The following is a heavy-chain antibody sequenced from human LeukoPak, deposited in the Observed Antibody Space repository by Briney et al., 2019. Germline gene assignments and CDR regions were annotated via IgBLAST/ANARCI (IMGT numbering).Heavy chain of an antibody. J-gene: IGHJ4*02. D-gene: IGHD6-19*01. V-gene: IGHV1-2*02. CDR2: INPNSGST. CDR3: ARETSYSSSFDY. Sequence: GASVKVSCKASGYTFTGYYMHWVRQAPGQGLEWMGWINPNSGSTNYAQKFQGRVTMTRDTSISTAYMELSRLRSDDTAVYYCARETSYSSSFDYWGQGTLVTVSS. CDR1: GYTFTGYY.